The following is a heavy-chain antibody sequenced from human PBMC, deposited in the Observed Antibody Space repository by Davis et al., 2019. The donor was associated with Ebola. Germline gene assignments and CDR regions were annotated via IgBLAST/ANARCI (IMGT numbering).Heavy chain of an antibody. Sequence: MPSETLSLTCIVSGDSISNYNFYWAWIRQTPGKKLEWIWSIYYTGNTNYNPSLKSRVTISTDTSRHNFSLRLRSVTAADTAVYFCARRDNDYGGDSIWFDLWGQGILVTVPS. CDR2: IYYTGNT. J-gene: IGHJ5*02. V-gene: IGHV4-39*01. D-gene: IGHD4-23*01. CDR1: GDSISNYNFY. CDR3: ARRDNDYGGDSIWFDL.